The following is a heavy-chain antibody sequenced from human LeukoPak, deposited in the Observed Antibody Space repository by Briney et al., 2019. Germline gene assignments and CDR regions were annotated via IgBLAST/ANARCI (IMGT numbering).Heavy chain of an antibody. Sequence: ASVKVSRKASGYTFTDYYLHWLRQAPGQGPEWMGWINPNSGNTGYAQKFQGRVTITRNTSISTAYMELSSLRSEDTAVYYCARVGYDSSGYYVDYWGQGTLVTVSS. D-gene: IGHD3-22*01. CDR3: ARVGYDSSGYYVDY. V-gene: IGHV1-8*03. J-gene: IGHJ4*02. CDR1: GYTFTDYY. CDR2: INPNSGNT.